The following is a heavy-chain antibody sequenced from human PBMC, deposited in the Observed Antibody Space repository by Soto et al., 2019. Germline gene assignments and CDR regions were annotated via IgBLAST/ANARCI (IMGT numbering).Heavy chain of an antibody. D-gene: IGHD6-13*01. CDR2: TYYRSKWYN. Sequence: PSQTLSLTCAISGDSVSSNNAAWDWIRQSPSRGLEWLGRTYYRSKWYNEYAVSVKSRITINPDTSKNHFSLHLNSVTPEDTALYYCARERTCSLDTWGQGTLVTVSS. CDR3: ARERTCSLDT. J-gene: IGHJ4*02. V-gene: IGHV6-1*01. CDR1: GDSVSSNNAA.